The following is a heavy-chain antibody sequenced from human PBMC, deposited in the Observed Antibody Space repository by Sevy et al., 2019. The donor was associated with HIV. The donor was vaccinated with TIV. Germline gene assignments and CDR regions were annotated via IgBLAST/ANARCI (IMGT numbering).Heavy chain of an antibody. V-gene: IGHV1-2*06. J-gene: IGHJ6*02. D-gene: IGHD1-7*01. CDR3: ARDAGGGTTNSGLDV. CDR1: GYTFTDEY. CDR2: IFPNSGVT. Sequence: ASVKVSCKASGYTFTDEYLHWVRQAPGQGLEWIGRIFPNSGVTKSAQRFRGRVTMTRDTSISTAYMEVSGLRSDDTAVYYCARDAGGGTTNSGLDVWGQGTTVTVSS.